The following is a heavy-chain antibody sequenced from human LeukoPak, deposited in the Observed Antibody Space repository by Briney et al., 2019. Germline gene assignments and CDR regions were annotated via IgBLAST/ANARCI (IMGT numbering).Heavy chain of an antibody. CDR2: ISNSRTTI. Sequence: GGSLRLSCAASGFTFSSYNMNWVRQAPGKGLEWISYISNSRTTIYYADSVKGRFTISGDNAKSSLYLQMNSLRAEDTAVYYCARPGEGDNWNPWVVWGQGTLVTVSS. V-gene: IGHV3-48*01. D-gene: IGHD1-20*01. CDR3: ARPGEGDNWNPWVV. J-gene: IGHJ4*02. CDR1: GFTFSSYN.